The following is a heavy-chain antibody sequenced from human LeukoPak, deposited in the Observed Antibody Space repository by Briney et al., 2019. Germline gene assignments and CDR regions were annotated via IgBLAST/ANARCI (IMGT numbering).Heavy chain of an antibody. Sequence: PSETLSLTCTVSGGSMSNMYWSWIWQPPGKGLEWIGYIHYTGSTNYNPSLKSRISMSVDTSKSQLSLRLTSVTAADTALYYCARGGWSLDYWGQGTLVAVSS. CDR2: IHYTGST. CDR1: GGSMSNMY. CDR3: ARGGWSLDY. D-gene: IGHD6-19*01. J-gene: IGHJ4*02. V-gene: IGHV4-59*01.